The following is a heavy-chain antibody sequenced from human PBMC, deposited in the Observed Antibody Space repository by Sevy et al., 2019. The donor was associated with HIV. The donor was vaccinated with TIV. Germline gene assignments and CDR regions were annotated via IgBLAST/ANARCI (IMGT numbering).Heavy chain of an antibody. Sequence: GGSLRLSCTTSGFTFGDYAMNWVRQAPGKGLEWVAFLKSKADGGTVDNAASVKSRFTISSDDSKSIAYLQMNDLTTEDTGVYYCTRWKGLKSIFDYWGQGALVTVSS. CDR2: LKSKADGGTV. V-gene: IGHV3-49*04. D-gene: IGHD1-1*01. CDR1: GFTFGDYA. CDR3: TRWKGLKSIFDY. J-gene: IGHJ4*02.